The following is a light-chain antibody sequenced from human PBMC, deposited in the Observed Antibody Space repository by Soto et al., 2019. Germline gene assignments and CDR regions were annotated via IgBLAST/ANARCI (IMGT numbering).Light chain of an antibody. CDR3: CSYAGSSPYV. CDR2: DVS. Sequence: QSVLIQPASVSGSPGQSITISCTGNRNDVGGYNYVSWYQHHPGKAPKLMIYDVSKRPSGVSNRFSGSKSGNTASLTISGLQAEDEADYYCCSYAGSSPYVFGTGTKVTVL. V-gene: IGLV2-23*02. CDR1: RNDVGGYNY. J-gene: IGLJ1*01.